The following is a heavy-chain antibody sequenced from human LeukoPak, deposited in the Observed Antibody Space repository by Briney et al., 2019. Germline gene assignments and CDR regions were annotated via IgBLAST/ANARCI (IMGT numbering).Heavy chain of an antibody. CDR1: GFTFSSYR. CDR2: INSDGSST. V-gene: IGHV3-74*01. D-gene: IGHD3-22*01. CDR3: ARDAYYYDSSGYVDY. Sequence: GGSLRLSCAASGFTFSSYRMHWVRQAPGKGLVWVSRINSDGSSTNYADSVKGRFTISRDNAKNTLYLQMNSLRAEDTAVYYCARDAYYYDSSGYVDYWGQGTLVTVSS. J-gene: IGHJ4*02.